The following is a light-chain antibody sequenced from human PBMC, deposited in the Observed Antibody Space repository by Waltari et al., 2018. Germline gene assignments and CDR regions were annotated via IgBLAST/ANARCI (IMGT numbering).Light chain of an antibody. CDR3: MQGTHWPYT. Sequence: DVVMTQSPLSLPVTLGQPASISCQSSQSLVHSDGNTHLNWFQQRPGQSPRRLIYRVSNRDSGVPDRFSGSGSGTDFTRKISRVEAEDVGVYYCMQGTHWPYTFGQGTKLDIK. CDR2: RVS. J-gene: IGKJ2*01. CDR1: QSLVHSDGNTH. V-gene: IGKV2-30*02.